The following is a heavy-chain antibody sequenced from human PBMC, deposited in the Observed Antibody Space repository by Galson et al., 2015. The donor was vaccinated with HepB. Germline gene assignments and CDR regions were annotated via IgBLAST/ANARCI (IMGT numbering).Heavy chain of an antibody. CDR1: GFTFSSYA. CDR2: ISYDGSNK. J-gene: IGHJ3*02. Sequence: SLRLSCAASGFTFSSYAMHWVRQAPGKGLEWVAVISYDGSNKYCADSVKGRFTISRDNSKNTLYLQMNSLRAEDTAVYYCARESLEAFDIWGQGTMVTVSS. V-gene: IGHV3-30-3*01. D-gene: IGHD3-3*01. CDR3: ARESLEAFDI.